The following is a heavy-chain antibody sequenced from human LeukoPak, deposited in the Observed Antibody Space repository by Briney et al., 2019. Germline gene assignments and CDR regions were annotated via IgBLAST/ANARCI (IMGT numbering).Heavy chain of an antibody. CDR1: GFTFSSYS. CDR3: AKDLYHYDSTGYAFDY. D-gene: IGHD3-22*01. V-gene: IGHV3-48*04. Sequence: GGSLRLSCAASGFTFSSYSMNWVRQAPGKGLEWVSYISSSSSTIYYADSVKGRFTISRDNAKNSLYLQMNSLRAGDTAVYYCAKDLYHYDSTGYAFDYWGQGTLVTVSS. J-gene: IGHJ4*02. CDR2: ISSSSSTI.